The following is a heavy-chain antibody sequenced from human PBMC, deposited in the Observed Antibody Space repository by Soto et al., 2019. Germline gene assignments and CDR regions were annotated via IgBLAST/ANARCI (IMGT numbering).Heavy chain of an antibody. J-gene: IGHJ4*02. CDR1: GFTFRSHA. CDR2: IGVGSTA. Sequence: EVQLLESGGGSVQPGGSLRLSCAASGFTFRSHAMSWVRRAPGKGLEWVSAIGVGSTAYYADSVKGRFTISRDNSKNTLYLQMHTPGADDTAVYYCTRHSGSDQAGGNFDSWGQGTLVTVSS. V-gene: IGHV3-23*01. CDR3: TRHSGSDQAGGNFDS. D-gene: IGHD1-26*01.